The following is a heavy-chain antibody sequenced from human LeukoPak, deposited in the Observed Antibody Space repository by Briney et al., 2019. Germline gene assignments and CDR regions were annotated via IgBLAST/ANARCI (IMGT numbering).Heavy chain of an antibody. CDR3: ARARGRFYDSSGPKLDY. J-gene: IGHJ4*02. Sequence: ASVKVSCKTSGDTFSSYGISWVRQAPGQGLEWMGWINTNTGNPTYAQGFTGRIVFSLDTSVSTAYLQISSLKAEDTAVYYCARARGRFYDSSGPKLDYWGQGTLVTVSS. V-gene: IGHV7-4-1*02. D-gene: IGHD3-22*01. CDR2: INTNTGNP. CDR1: GDTFSSYG.